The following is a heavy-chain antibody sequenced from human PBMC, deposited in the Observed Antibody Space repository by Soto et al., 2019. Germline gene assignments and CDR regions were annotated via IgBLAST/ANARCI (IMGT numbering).Heavy chain of an antibody. V-gene: IGHV4-39*01. CDR2: IYYSGST. J-gene: IGHJ6*02. CDR1: GGSISSSSYY. Sequence: PSETLSLTCTVSGGSISSSSYYWGWIRQPPGKGLEWIGSIYYSGSTYYNPSLKSRVTISVDTSKNQFSLKLSSVTAADTALYYCVRLEVYCTAASCYGHYASEVSGQGTTVT. CDR3: VRLEVYCTAASCYGHYASEV. D-gene: IGHD2-8*02.